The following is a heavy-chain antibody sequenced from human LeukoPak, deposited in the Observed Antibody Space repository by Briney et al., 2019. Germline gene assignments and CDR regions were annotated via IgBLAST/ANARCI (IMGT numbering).Heavy chain of an antibody. V-gene: IGHV3-23*01. CDR1: GFTFSSYA. CDR3: AKEEGASGYPGWYYFDY. CDR2: VSGSGGST. J-gene: IGHJ4*02. D-gene: IGHD3-22*01. Sequence: GGSLRLSCAASGFTFSSYAMSWVRQAPGKGLEWVSAVSGSGGSTYYADSVKGRFTISRDNSKNTLYLQMNSLRAEDTAVYYCAKEEGASGYPGWYYFDYWGQGTLVTVSS.